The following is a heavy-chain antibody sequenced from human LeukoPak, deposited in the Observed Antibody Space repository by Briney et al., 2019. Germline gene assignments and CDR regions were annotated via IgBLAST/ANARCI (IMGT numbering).Heavy chain of an antibody. V-gene: IGHV3-21*01. J-gene: IGHJ6*02. Sequence: GGSLRLSCAASGFTFSSYSMNWVRQAPGKGLEWVSSISSSSSYIYYADSVKGRFTISRDNAKNSLYPQMNSLRAEDTAVYYCARDSPGQWLAPAEFGDYYGMDVWGQGTTVTVSS. CDR1: GFTFSSYS. CDR2: ISSSSSYI. D-gene: IGHD6-19*01. CDR3: ARDSPGQWLAPAEFGDYYGMDV.